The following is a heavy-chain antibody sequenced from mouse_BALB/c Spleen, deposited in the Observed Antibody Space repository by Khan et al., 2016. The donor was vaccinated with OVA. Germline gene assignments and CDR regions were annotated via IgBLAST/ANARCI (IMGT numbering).Heavy chain of an antibody. J-gene: IGHJ2*01. CDR3: ARLEDI. Sequence: PSHILSITFPFSFFSFPSYFLPFFRHPPLKCLDWLGVIWAGGSSTYNSDLMSRLSISKDNSKSQVFLKLTSLQTDDTARYYCARLEDIWGQGTTLTVSS. D-gene: IGHD1-3*01. V-gene: IGHV2-9*02. CDR1: FFSFPSYF. CDR2: IWAGGSS.